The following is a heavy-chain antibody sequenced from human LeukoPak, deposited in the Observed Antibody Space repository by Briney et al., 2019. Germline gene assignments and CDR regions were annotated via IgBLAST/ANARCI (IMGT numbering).Heavy chain of an antibody. CDR3: TRRYGKNSWWFDP. Sequence: LGGSLKLSCAASGLTFSDSAMHWVRQASGKGLEWVGRIRSRANNYATAYAASVKGRFTISRDDSKNTAYLQMDSLKTEDTAVYYCTRRYGKNSWWFDPWGQGTLVTVSS. CDR1: GLTFSDSA. V-gene: IGHV3-73*01. D-gene: IGHD4-17*01. CDR2: IRSRANNYAT. J-gene: IGHJ5*02.